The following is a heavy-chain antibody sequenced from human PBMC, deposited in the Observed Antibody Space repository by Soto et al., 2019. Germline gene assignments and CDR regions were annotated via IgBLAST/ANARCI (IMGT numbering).Heavy chain of an antibody. CDR2: IYSSGIT. V-gene: IGHV4-4*07. D-gene: IGHD5-12*01. Sequence: SETLSLTCTVSGGSISSYYWNWIRQPAGRGLEWIGRIYSSGITNYNPSLKSRVTMSVDTSNNHISLKLRSVTAADTAVYCCARGGVATTFDYWGQGIVVTVSS. CDR3: ARGGVATTFDY. CDR1: GGSISSYY. J-gene: IGHJ4*02.